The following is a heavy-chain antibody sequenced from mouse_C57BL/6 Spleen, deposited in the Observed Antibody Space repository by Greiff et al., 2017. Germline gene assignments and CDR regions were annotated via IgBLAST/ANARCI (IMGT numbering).Heavy chain of an antibody. Sequence: QSCKASGYTFTSYWMHWVKQRPGQGLEWIGEIDPSDSYTNYNQKFKGKSTLTVDKSSSTAYMQLSSLTSEDSAVYYCARGGTTVVAPDWYFDVWGTGTTVTVSS. CDR2: IDPSDSYT. V-gene: IGHV1-69*01. J-gene: IGHJ1*03. D-gene: IGHD1-1*01. CDR3: ARGGTTVVAPDWYFDV. CDR1: GYTFTSYW.